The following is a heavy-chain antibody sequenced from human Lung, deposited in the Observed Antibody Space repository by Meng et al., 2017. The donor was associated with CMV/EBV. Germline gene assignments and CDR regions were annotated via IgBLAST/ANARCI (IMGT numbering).Heavy chain of an antibody. Sequence: SETLSLXCSVSGASITYNTYFWDWLRQPPGKGLEWIGSISYGGSTLYNSSLKSRVSISLDASESQVTLRLNSVTAADTAVYYCARIFPSDYYKYDLDGWGQGTTVTVSS. J-gene: IGHJ6*03. CDR1: GASITYNTYF. V-gene: IGHV4-39*06. D-gene: IGHD3-3*01. CDR2: ISYGGST. CDR3: ARIFPSDYYKYDLDG.